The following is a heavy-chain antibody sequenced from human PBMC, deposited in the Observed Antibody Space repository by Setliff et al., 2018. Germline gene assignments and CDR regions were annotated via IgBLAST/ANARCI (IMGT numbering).Heavy chain of an antibody. V-gene: IGHV3-33*01. CDR3: ARGGPRQGGAFDI. CDR2: IWYDGSKK. J-gene: IGHJ3*02. Sequence: YCAASGFTFSSYGMYWVRQAPGKGLEWVAVIWYDGSKKYYADSVKGRLTISRDNSNNTLYLQMNSPRVEDTAVYYCARGGPRQGGAFDIWGQGTMVTVSS. CDR1: GFTFSSYG.